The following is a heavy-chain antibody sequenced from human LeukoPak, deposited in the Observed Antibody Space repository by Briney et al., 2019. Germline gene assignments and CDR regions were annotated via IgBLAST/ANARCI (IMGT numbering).Heavy chain of an antibody. CDR1: GFTFSSYS. D-gene: IGHD3-22*01. V-gene: IGHV3-48*02. J-gene: IGHJ5*02. Sequence: PGGSLRLSCAASGFTFSSYSMNWVRQAPGKGLEWVSYISSSSSTIYYADSVKGRFTISRDNAKNSLYLQMNSLRDEDTAVYYCVRSGYYHSGVYNWWFDPWGQGTLVTVSS. CDR2: ISSSSSTI. CDR3: VRSGYYHSGVYNWWFDP.